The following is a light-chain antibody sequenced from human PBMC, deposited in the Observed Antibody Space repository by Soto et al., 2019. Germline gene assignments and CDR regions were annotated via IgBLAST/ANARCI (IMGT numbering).Light chain of an antibody. CDR3: QQFRSYPLT. V-gene: IGKV3-15*01. CDR2: GAS. Sequence: EIVMTQSPATLSVSPGERATLSCRASQSVRSNVAWYQQKPGPAHRLRSEGASTRATGIPARFSGGWSGTDFTLTISRLEPEDLAVYYCQQFRSYPLTFGGGTKV. CDR1: QSVRSN. J-gene: IGKJ4*01.